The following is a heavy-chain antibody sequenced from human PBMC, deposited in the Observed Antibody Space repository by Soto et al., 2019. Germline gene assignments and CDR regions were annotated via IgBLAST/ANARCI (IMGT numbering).Heavy chain of an antibody. Sequence: QVQLVQSGAEAKKPGASVKVSCKASGYTFTSYYMHWVRQAPGQGLELMGLIKPIGSSTSYAQKFQGIVTMTRDTSTSTVYMELSSLRSEYTSVYYCARVLHIQLGLRRDYYGMDVWGQGTTVTVSS. CDR2: IKPIGSST. CDR3: ARVLHIQLGLRRDYYGMDV. J-gene: IGHJ6*02. D-gene: IGHD5-18*01. V-gene: IGHV1-46*03. CDR1: GYTFTSYY.